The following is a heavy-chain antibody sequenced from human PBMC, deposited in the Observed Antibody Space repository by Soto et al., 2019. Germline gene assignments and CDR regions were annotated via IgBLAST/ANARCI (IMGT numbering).Heavy chain of an antibody. Sequence: QVQLQESSPGLVKPSETLSLTCTVSGDSVSSGSYYWSWIRQPPGKGLEWIGYIYYSGSTNYNPSLKSRVTISVDTSKNQFSLKLNSVTAADTAVYYCASYSSGWYDVSYWGQGTLVTVSS. J-gene: IGHJ4*02. D-gene: IGHD6-19*01. CDR2: IYYSGST. V-gene: IGHV4-61*01. CDR3: ASYSSGWYDVSY. CDR1: GDSVSSGSYY.